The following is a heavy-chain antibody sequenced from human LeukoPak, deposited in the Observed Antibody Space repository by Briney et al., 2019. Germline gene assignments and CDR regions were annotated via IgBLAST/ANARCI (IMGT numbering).Heavy chain of an antibody. V-gene: IGHV3-21*01. CDR3: TRHPRSDNGGDHLFDY. Sequence: GGSLRLSCTGSGFNFNTYSMNWVRQAPGRGLEWVSSISSSSTYIVYADSVKGRFTISRDNAKKAMYLQMNSLRAEDTAVYYCTRHPRSDNGGDHLFDYWGQGILVTVSS. CDR2: ISSSSTYI. CDR1: GFNFNTYS. D-gene: IGHD1-1*01. J-gene: IGHJ4*02.